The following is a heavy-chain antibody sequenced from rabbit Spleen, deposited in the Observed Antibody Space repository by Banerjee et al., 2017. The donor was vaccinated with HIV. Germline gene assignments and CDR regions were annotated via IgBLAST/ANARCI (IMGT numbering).Heavy chain of an antibody. CDR2: IYGGSSGST. V-gene: IGHV1S40*01. D-gene: IGHD1-1*01. CDR3: VRGASSSGYYSL. J-gene: IGHJ3*01. Sequence: QSLEESGGDLVKPGASLTLTCTASGFSFSSSYYMCWVRQAPGKGLECIACIYGGSSGSTYYASWANGRFTISSHNAQNTLYLQLNTLTAADTATYFCVRGASSSGYYSLWGQGTLVTVS. CDR1: GFSFSSSYY.